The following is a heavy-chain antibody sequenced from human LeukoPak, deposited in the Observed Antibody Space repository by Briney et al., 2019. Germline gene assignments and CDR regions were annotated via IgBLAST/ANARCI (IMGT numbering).Heavy chain of an antibody. J-gene: IGHJ4*02. CDR2: MYYRGNT. Sequence: SETLSLTCTVSGGSIRSYYWSWIRQPPGKGLEWIGYMYYRGNTNYNPSLKSRVTISVDTSKNQFSLKLSSVTAADTAVYYCAGKGLYSSSSHDYWGQGTLVTVSS. CDR1: GGSIRSYY. V-gene: IGHV4-59*12. D-gene: IGHD6-6*01. CDR3: AGKGLYSSSSHDY.